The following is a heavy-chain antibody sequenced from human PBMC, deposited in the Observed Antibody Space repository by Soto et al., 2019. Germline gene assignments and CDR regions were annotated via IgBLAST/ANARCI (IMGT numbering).Heavy chain of an antibody. D-gene: IGHD4-4*01. V-gene: IGHV1-2*02. CDR1: GYTFTAYF. CDR3: ARDLGATTVTPAVTPRDY. J-gene: IGHJ4*02. Sequence: ASVKVSCKTSGYTFTAYFMHWVRQAPGQGLEWMGWINAKGGGTNYAQKFQGRVSMTRGTSISTTYMELTSLRSDDTAVYYCARDLGATTVTPAVTPRDYWGQGTLVTVSS. CDR2: INAKGGGT.